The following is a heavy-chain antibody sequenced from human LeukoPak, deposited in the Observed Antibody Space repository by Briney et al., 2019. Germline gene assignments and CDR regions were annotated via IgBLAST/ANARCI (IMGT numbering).Heavy chain of an antibody. CDR3: ARDPTTVVTTPYYFDF. D-gene: IGHD4-23*01. CDR1: GGSFSGYH. V-gene: IGHV4-34*01. CDR2: INDRGHT. Sequence: PSETLSLTCAVHGGSFSGYHWNWIRQSPGKGLEWIGEINDRGHTNYNPSLESRITISVDTSKKQVSLNLSSVTAADTAVYYCARDPTTVVTTPYYFDFWGQGTLVTVSS. J-gene: IGHJ4*02.